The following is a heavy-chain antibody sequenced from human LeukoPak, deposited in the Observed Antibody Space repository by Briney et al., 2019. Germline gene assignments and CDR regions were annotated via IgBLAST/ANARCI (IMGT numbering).Heavy chain of an antibody. CDR2: ISSSSSTI. Sequence: GGSLRLSCAASGFTFSTYDMNWVRQAPGKGLEGVSYISSSSSTIYYADSVKGRFTISRDNAKNSLYLQMNCLRAEDTAVYYCARGTVSHYFNWGQGTLVTVSS. D-gene: IGHD2/OR15-2a*01. J-gene: IGHJ4*02. CDR1: GFTFSTYD. CDR3: ARGTVSHYFN. V-gene: IGHV3-48*04.